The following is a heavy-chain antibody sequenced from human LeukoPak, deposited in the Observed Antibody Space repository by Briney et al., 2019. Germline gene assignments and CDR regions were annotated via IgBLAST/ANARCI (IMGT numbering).Heavy chain of an antibody. CDR2: IYTSEST. CDR3: ARGIVVVAQLGYYYYYMDV. J-gene: IGHJ6*03. Sequence: PSETLSLTCTVSGGSIRSGSYYWSWIRQPAGKGLEWIGRIYTSESTNYNPSLKSRVTISVDTSKNQFSLKLSSVTAADTAVYYCARGIVVVAQLGYYYYYMDVWGKGTTVTISS. D-gene: IGHD2-15*01. V-gene: IGHV4-61*02. CDR1: GGSIRSGSYY.